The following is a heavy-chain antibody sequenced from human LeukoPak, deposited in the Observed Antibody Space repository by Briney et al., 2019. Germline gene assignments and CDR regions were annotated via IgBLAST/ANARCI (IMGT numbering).Heavy chain of an antibody. CDR3: ARSLQLVRVPYYFDY. Sequence: GGSLRLSCAASGFTFSSYGMHWVRQAPGKGLEWVAFIRYDGSNKYYADSVKGRFTISRDNSKNTLYLQMGSLRAEDMAVYYCARSLQLVRVPYYFDYWGQGTLVTVSS. D-gene: IGHD6-6*01. CDR2: IRYDGSNK. V-gene: IGHV3-30*02. CDR1: GFTFSSYG. J-gene: IGHJ4*02.